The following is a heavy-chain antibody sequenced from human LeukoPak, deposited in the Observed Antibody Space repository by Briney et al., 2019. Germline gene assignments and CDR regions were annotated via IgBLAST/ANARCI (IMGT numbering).Heavy chain of an antibody. CDR2: IYYSGSN. CDR1: GGSISSYY. CDR3: ARDFRAGTSRFDI. Sequence: SETQSLTCTVSGGSISSYYWSWIRQPPGKGLEWIGYIYYSGSNNYNPSLKSRITISVDTSKNQFSLKLSSVTAADTAVYYCARDFRAGTSRFDIWGQGTMVTVSS. V-gene: IGHV4-59*01. J-gene: IGHJ3*02. D-gene: IGHD1-1*01.